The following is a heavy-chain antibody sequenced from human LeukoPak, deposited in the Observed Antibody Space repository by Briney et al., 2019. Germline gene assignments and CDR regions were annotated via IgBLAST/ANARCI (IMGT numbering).Heavy chain of an antibody. CDR3: ARGSLVHYYGSGSYRIRAGFDS. CDR2: ISSSDNTI. D-gene: IGHD3-10*01. Sequence: PGGSLRLSCAASRFTFSSYEMNWVRQAPGKGLEWVSYISSSDNTIYYADSVKGRFTISRDNAKNSLYLQMNSLRAEDTAVYYCARGSLVHYYGSGSYRIRAGFDSWGQGTLVTVSS. J-gene: IGHJ4*02. V-gene: IGHV3-48*03. CDR1: RFTFSSYE.